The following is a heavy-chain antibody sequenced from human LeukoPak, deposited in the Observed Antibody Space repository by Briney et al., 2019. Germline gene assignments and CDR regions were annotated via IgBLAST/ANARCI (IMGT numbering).Heavy chain of an antibody. CDR2: INPNSGGT. V-gene: IGHV1-2*04. Sequence: ASVKVSCKASGYTFTSYDINWVRQATGQGLEWMGWINPNSGGTNYAQKFQGWVTMTRDTSISTAYMELSRLRSDDTAVYYCARSAAGAIRYYYYYGMDVWGQGTTVTVSS. CDR3: ARSAAGAIRYYYYYGMDV. J-gene: IGHJ6*02. D-gene: IGHD6-13*01. CDR1: GYTFTSYD.